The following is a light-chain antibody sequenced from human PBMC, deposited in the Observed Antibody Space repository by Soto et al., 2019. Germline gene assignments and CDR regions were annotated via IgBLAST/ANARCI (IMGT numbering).Light chain of an antibody. Sequence: QSALTQPASVSGSPGQSITISCTGTSSDVGGYNYVSWYQLHPGKAPKLMIYDVNNRPSGVSNRFSGSKSGNTASLTISGLQAEDEADYCCSSFTSSTLVAFGGGTKLTVL. V-gene: IGLV2-14*03. J-gene: IGLJ2*01. CDR3: SSFTSSTLVA. CDR1: SSDVGGYNY. CDR2: DVN.